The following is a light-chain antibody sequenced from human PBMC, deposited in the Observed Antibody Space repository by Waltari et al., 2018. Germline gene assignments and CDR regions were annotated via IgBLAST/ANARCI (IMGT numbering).Light chain of an antibody. CDR1: QSVSSS. Sequence: EIVLTQSPATLSLSPGERATLSCRASQSVSSSLAWYQQKPGQAPRLLIYDASTRATGIPARVSGSGSGTDFTLTIGGLEPEDFAVYYCQQRSDWPFTFGQGTKLEI. CDR3: QQRSDWPFT. J-gene: IGKJ2*01. CDR2: DAS. V-gene: IGKV3-11*01.